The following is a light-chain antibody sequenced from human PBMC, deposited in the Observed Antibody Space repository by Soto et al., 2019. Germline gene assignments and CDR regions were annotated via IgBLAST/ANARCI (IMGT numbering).Light chain of an antibody. J-gene: IGKJ1*01. V-gene: IGKV3-15*01. CDR1: QSVSNN. Sequence: ILMTQSPATLSVSPGERATLSCRASQSVSNNLAWYQQKPGQAPRLLIYDASTRATGIPARFSGSGSGTESTLNISGLQSEDFAVYYCQQYNNWPPWTFGQGTKVDIK. CDR2: DAS. CDR3: QQYNNWPPWT.